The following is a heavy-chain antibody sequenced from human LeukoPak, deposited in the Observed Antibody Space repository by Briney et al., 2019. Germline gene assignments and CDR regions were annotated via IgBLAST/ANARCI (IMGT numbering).Heavy chain of an antibody. V-gene: IGHV4-59*01. CDR2: IYYSGST. D-gene: IGHD3-22*01. CDR1: GGSISSYY. J-gene: IGHJ4*02. Sequence: SETLSLTCTVSGGSISSYYWSWIRQPPGKGLEWIGYIYYSGSTNYKPSLKSRVTISVDTSKNQFSLKLSSVTAADTAVYYCARSLYDSSGYYDYWGQGTLVTVSS. CDR3: ARSLYDSSGYYDY.